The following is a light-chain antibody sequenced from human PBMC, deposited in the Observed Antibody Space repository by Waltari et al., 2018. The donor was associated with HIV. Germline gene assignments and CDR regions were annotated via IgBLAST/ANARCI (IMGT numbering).Light chain of an antibody. Sequence: QSALTQPPSASGPLGQSVTITCTGSSSDIGAYDSVSWFQQPPRSAPKLLLYEVTRRPSSVSDRFSGSRSGSTAFLTVAGLQPDDEATYFCSSYGDSLRVLFGGGTNVTVL. J-gene: IGLJ3*02. V-gene: IGLV2-8*01. CDR1: SSDIGAYDS. CDR3: SSYGDSLRVL. CDR2: EVT.